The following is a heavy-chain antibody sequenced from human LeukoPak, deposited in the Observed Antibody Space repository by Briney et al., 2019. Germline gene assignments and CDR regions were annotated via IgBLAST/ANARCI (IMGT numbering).Heavy chain of an antibody. D-gene: IGHD4-23*01. Sequence: PGGSLRLSCAASGFTASSNYMSSVRQAPGNGLECVSVIYSGGSTYHAASVKGRFTISRDNSKNTLYLQMNSLRAEDTAVYYCASGSTVVSIFVYWGQGTLVTVSS. V-gene: IGHV3-53*01. CDR1: GFTASSNY. J-gene: IGHJ4*02. CDR2: IYSGGST. CDR3: ASGSTVVSIFVY.